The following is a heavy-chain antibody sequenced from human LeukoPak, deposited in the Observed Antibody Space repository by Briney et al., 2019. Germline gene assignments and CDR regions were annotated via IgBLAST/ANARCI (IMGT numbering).Heavy chain of an antibody. V-gene: IGHV4-4*02. CDR1: GGSISSSNW. CDR3: ARDVSVNIAVATRD. D-gene: IGHD6-19*01. Sequence: SGTLSLTCAVSGGSISSSNWWSWVRQPPGKGLEWIGEIYHSGSTNYNPSLKSRVTISVDKSKNQFSLKLSSVTAADTAVYYCARDVSVNIAVATRDWGQGTLVTVSS. CDR2: IYHSGST. J-gene: IGHJ4*02.